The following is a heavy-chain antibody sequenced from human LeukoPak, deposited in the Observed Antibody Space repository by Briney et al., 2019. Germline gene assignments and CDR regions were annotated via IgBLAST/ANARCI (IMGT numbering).Heavy chain of an antibody. Sequence: SETLSLTCVVYGGSFSGYYWSWIRPPPGKGLEWIGEINHSGSTNYNPSLKSRVTISVDTSKNQFSLKLSSVTAADTAVYYCARRAGSGRYYYYMDVWGKGTTVTVSS. D-gene: IGHD3-10*01. J-gene: IGHJ6*03. CDR1: GGSFSGYY. V-gene: IGHV4-34*01. CDR3: ARRAGSGRYYYYMDV. CDR2: INHSGST.